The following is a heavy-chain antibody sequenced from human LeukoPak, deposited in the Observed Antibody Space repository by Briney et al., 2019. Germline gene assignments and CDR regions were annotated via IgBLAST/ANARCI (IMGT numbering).Heavy chain of an antibody. J-gene: IGHJ4*02. CDR2: IYYSGST. CDR3: ARIRHPLRFLEWLQSDY. V-gene: IGHV4-39*01. D-gene: IGHD3-3*01. Sequence: SETLSLTCTVSGGSISSYYWGWIRQPPGKGLEWIGSIYYSGSTYYNPSLKSRVTISVDTSKNQFSLKLSSVTAADTAVYYCARIRHPLRFLEWLQSDYWGQGTLVTVSS. CDR1: GGSISSYY.